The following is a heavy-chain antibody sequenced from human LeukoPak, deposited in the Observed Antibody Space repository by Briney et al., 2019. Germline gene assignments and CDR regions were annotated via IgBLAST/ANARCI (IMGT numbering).Heavy chain of an antibody. CDR3: ARDFDFWSAI. CDR1: GFTGSNNY. D-gene: IGHD3-3*01. V-gene: IGHV3-53*01. J-gene: IGHJ4*02. CDR2: IHSSGAT. Sequence: GGSLRLSCAASGFTGSNNYVSWVRQAPGMGLEWVSAIHSSGATCYADSVKGRFTLSRDNAKNTLYLQMSSLRAEDTALYYCARDFDFWSAIWGQGTLVTVSS.